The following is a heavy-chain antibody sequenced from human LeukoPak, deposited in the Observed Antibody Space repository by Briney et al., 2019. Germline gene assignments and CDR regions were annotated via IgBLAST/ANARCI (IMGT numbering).Heavy chain of an antibody. CDR1: GYTFTGYY. CDR3: ARVAGGIYGSGSYLDY. V-gene: IGHV1-2*04. Sequence: ASVKVSCKASGYTFTGYYMHWVRQAPGQGLEWMGWINPNSGGTNYAQKFRGWVTMTRDTSISTAYMELSRLRSDDTAVYYCARVAGGIYGSGSYLDYWGQGTLVTVSS. CDR2: INPNSGGT. J-gene: IGHJ4*02. D-gene: IGHD3-10*01.